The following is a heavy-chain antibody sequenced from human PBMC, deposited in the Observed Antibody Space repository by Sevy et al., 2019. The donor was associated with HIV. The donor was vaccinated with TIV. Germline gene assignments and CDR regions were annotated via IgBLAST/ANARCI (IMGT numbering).Heavy chain of an antibody. V-gene: IGHV3-23*01. Sequence: GGSLRLSCAASGFTFSSYAMSWVRQAPGKGLEWVSAISGSGGSTYYADSVKGRFTISRDNSKNTLYLQMNSLRAEVTAVYYCAKDLTVDYYDSSGYYYEVKAFDIWGQGTMVTISS. J-gene: IGHJ3*02. CDR3: AKDLTVDYYDSSGYYYEVKAFDI. CDR1: GFTFSSYA. CDR2: ISGSGGST. D-gene: IGHD3-22*01.